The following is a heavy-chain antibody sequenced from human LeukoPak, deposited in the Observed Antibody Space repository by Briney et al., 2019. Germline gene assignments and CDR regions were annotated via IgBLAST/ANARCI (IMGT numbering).Heavy chain of an antibody. J-gene: IGHJ4*02. CDR2: ISSDGGRT. CDR1: GFTFSSFA. Sequence: GGSLRLSCSASGFTFSSFAMFWVHQAPGKGLEYVSGISSDGGRTNYADSLKARFTISRDNSKVTLYLQVTSLRPEDTAIYYCVKDPSGNYFYFDYWGQGTLVTVSS. CDR3: VKDPSGNYFYFDY. D-gene: IGHD1-26*01. V-gene: IGHV3-64D*09.